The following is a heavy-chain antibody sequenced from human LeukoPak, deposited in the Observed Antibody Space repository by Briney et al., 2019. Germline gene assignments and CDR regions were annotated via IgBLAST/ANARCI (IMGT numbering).Heavy chain of an antibody. D-gene: IGHD6-13*01. CDR2: INPSGGST. Sequence: GASVKVSCRASGYTFTSYYMHWVRQAPGQGLEWMGIINPSGGSTSYAQKFQGRVTMTRDTSTSTVYMELSSLRSEDTAVYYCARDLRSSAHENTYYLDYWGQGTLVTVSS. V-gene: IGHV1-46*01. J-gene: IGHJ4*02. CDR3: ARDLRSSAHENTYYLDY. CDR1: GYTFTSYY.